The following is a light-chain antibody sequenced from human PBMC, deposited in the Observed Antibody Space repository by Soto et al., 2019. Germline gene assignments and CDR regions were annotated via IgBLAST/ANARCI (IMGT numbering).Light chain of an antibody. CDR1: SSDVGGYDY. Sequence: QSALTQPASVSGSPGQSIAISCTGTSSDVGGYDYVSWYQQLPGKAPKLMIYDVNNRPSGVSNRFSGSKSGNTASLTSSGLQAEDEADYYCSSYTRSSTHVFVTGTKVTVL. CDR2: DVN. J-gene: IGLJ1*01. CDR3: SSYTRSSTHV. V-gene: IGLV2-14*03.